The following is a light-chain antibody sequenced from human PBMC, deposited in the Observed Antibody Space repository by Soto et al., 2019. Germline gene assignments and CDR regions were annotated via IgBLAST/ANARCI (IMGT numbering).Light chain of an antibody. V-gene: IGLV1-47*01. J-gene: IGLJ1*01. CDR1: SSNIGDNH. CDR3: ATWDDSLSAYV. CDR2: RNA. Sequence: QLVLTQPPSASGTPGRRVTISCSGSSSNIGDNHVFWYQHLPGTAPKLLIYRNAQRPSGVPDRFSGSKSGTSASLAISGLRSEDEADYYCATWDDSLSAYVFGTGTKVTVL.